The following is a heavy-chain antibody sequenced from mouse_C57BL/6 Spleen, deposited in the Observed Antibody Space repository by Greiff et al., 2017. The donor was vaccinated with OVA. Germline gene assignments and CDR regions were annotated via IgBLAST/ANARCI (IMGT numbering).Heavy chain of an antibody. CDR3: ARGLLGNRYAMDY. CDR1: GFNIKDYY. CDR2: IDPDDGDT. Sequence: VQLQQSGAELVKPGASVKLSCTASGFNIKDYYMHWVKQRTEQGLEWIGMIDPDDGDTKYAPKFQGKATITADTSSNTAYLQLSSLTSEDTAVYYGARGLLGNRYAMDYWGQGTSVTVSS. V-gene: IGHV14-2*01. J-gene: IGHJ4*01. D-gene: IGHD2-1*01.